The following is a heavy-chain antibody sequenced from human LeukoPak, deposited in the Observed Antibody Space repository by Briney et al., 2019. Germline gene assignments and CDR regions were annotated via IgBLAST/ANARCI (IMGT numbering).Heavy chain of an antibody. CDR3: ARAGGKWVGEEGYFYYMDV. D-gene: IGHD3-10*01. Sequence: SETLSLTCTVSGGSISIYYWSWIRQPPGKGLEWIGYIYYSWSTNYNPSLKSRVTISLDTSKNQFSLKLSSVTAADTAVYYCARAGGKWVGEEGYFYYMDVWGKGTTVTISS. CDR1: GGSISIYY. J-gene: IGHJ6*03. V-gene: IGHV4-59*01. CDR2: IYYSWST.